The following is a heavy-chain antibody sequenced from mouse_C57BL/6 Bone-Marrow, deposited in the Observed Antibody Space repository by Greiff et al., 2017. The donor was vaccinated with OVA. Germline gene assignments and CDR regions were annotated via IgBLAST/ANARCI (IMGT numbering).Heavy chain of an antibody. J-gene: IGHJ3*01. CDR2: IRSKSNNYAT. CDR1: GFSFNTYA. D-gene: IGHD2-3*01. V-gene: IGHV10-1*01. CDR3: VRGGYYSH. Sequence: EVKLVESGGGLVQPKGSLTLSCAVSGFSFNTYAMNWFRQAPGKGLVWVARIRSKSNNYATYYADSVKDRFTISRDDSESMLYLQMNNLETEDTAMYYWVRGGYYSHWGQGTLVTVSA.